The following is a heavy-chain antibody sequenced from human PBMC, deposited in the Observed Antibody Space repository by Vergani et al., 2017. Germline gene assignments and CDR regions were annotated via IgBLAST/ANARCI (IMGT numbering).Heavy chain of an antibody. CDR1: GASVNSYY. CDR3: ARSGIYYGAGSPDY. V-gene: IGHV4-59*02. CDR2: VSFRGGT. D-gene: IGHD3-10*01. J-gene: IGHJ4*02. Sequence: QVKLQESGPGLVKPSETLSLTCTVSGASVNSYYWSWIRQPPGKGLEWMGYVSFRGGTLYDPSVKGRITISLNTSSSQFSLYLTSVTAAETAVYYCARSGIYYGAGSPDYWGQGTLVTVAS.